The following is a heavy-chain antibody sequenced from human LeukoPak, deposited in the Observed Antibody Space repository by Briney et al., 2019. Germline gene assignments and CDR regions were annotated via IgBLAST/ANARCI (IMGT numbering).Heavy chain of an antibody. V-gene: IGHV4-59*08. CDR2: IYYSGNT. J-gene: IGHJ5*02. CDR1: GGSISSYY. Sequence: SETLCLTCAVSGGSISSYYWSWVRQPTGKGLEWGGYIYYSGNTNYNPSLKSRVTISLETSKNQFSRKLSSVTAADTAVYYCERRSATAQGYVAPWGQGTLVPVSS. CDR3: ERRSATAQGYVAP. D-gene: IGHD6-13*01.